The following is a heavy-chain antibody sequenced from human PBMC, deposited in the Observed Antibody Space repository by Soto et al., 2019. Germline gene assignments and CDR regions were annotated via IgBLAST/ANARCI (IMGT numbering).Heavy chain of an antibody. CDR1: GGSLSSGYYY. CDR3: ARGLGYDIRPRLSWFDP. V-gene: IGHV4-30-4*01. CDR2: IYYSGST. Sequence: LSLTCTVSGGSLSSGYYYWSWIRQPPGKGLEWIGYIYYSGSTYYNPSLKSRVTISVDTSKNQFSLKLSSVTAADTAVYYCARGLGYDIRPRLSWFDPWGQGTLVTVSS. D-gene: IGHD3-9*01. J-gene: IGHJ5*02.